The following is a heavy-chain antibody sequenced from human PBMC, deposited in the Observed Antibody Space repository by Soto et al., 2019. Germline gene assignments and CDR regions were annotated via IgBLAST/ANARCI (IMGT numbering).Heavy chain of an antibody. CDR2: INPKSGGT. CDR1: GYSFTDYH. Sequence: ASVKVSCKASGYSFTDYHIHWVRQAPGQGLEWLGRINPKSGGTSAAQKFQGWVTMTTDTSISTASMELTRLTSDDTAIYYCARGDSTDCSNGVCSFFYNHDMDVWGQGTTVTVPS. CDR3: ARGDSTDCSNGVCSFFYNHDMDV. V-gene: IGHV1-2*04. D-gene: IGHD2-8*01. J-gene: IGHJ6*02.